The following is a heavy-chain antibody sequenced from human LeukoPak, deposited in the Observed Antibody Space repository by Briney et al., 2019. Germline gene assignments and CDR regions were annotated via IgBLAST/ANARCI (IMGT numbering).Heavy chain of an antibody. J-gene: IGHJ4*02. V-gene: IGHV3-33*01. CDR1: GFTFSSYG. CDR3: AGDRYYYDSSGYYSSQYYFDY. D-gene: IGHD3-22*01. CDR2: IWYDGSNK. Sequence: GGSLRLSCAASGFTFSSYGMHWVRQAPGKGLEWVAVIWYDGSNKYYADSVKGRFTISRDNSKNTLYLQMNSLRAEDTAVYYCAGDRYYYDSSGYYSSQYYFDYWGQGTLVTVSS.